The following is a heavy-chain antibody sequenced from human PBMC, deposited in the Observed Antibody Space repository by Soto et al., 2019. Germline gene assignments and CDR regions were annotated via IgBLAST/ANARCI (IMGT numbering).Heavy chain of an antibody. CDR3: AKDRATVVPRGLEV. CDR2: ISNTGGRT. D-gene: IGHD4-17*01. V-gene: IGHV3-23*01. J-gene: IGHJ6*01. Sequence: GGSLRLSCESSVFSFSSYAMSCVRQSPGKGLEWVSAISNTGGRTYYADSVKGRFTISRDNPKNRLYLQMHSLRDEDTAVYYCAKDRATVVPRGLEVWGQGTTVNVSS. CDR1: VFSFSSYA.